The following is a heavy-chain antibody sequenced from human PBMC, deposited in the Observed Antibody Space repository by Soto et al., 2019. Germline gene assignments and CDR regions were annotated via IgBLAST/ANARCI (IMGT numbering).Heavy chain of an antibody. CDR2: ISGSGGST. Sequence: GGSLRLSCAASGFTFSSYAMSWVRQAPGKGLEWVSAISGSGGSTYYADSVKGRFTISRDNSKNTLYLQMNSLRAEDTAVYYCAKEILLPGGVFTKPTIYFDYWAQGTLVTVSS. V-gene: IGHV3-23*01. CDR1: GFTFSSYA. J-gene: IGHJ4*02. CDR3: AKEILLPGGVFTKPTIYFDY. D-gene: IGHD3-16*01.